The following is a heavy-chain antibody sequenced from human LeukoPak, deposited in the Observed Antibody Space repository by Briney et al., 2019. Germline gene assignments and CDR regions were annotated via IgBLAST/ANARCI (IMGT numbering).Heavy chain of an antibody. CDR2: IYHSGNT. CDR1: GFTFSSYW. CDR3: ARNGGNSDFDY. Sequence: GSLRLSCAASGFTFSSYWMSWVRQPPGKGLEWIGEIYHSGNTNYNPSLKSRVTMSVDKSKNQFSLNLNSVTAADTAVYYCARNGGNSDFDYWGQGTLVTVSS. J-gene: IGHJ4*02. D-gene: IGHD4-23*01. V-gene: IGHV4-4*02.